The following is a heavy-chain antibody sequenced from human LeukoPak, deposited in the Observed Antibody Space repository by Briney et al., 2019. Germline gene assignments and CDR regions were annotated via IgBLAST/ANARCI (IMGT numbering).Heavy chain of an antibody. CDR3: ARRAQVERRHSQFDY. D-gene: IGHD1-1*01. CDR1: GYIFTSYN. CDR2: INPSGGST. V-gene: IGHV1-46*01. Sequence: ASVKVSCKASGYIFTSYNMNWVRQAPGQGLEWMGIINPSGGSTNYAQKFQGRVTMTRDMSTSTVYMELSSLRSEDTAVFYCARRAQVERRHSQFDYWGQGTLVTVSS. J-gene: IGHJ4*02.